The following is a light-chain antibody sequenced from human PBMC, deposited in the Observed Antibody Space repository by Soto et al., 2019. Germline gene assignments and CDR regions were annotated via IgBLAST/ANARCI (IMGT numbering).Light chain of an antibody. V-gene: IGKV1-6*01. CDR2: HAS. J-gene: IGKJ4*01. CDR1: RGVGHD. Sequence: AIQMTQSPSSLSASVGDTVTITCRASRGVGHDLGWYQQKPGKAPKLLIYHASTLQSGVPSRFSGSGSGTDFTLTISSLQAEDFATYYCLQDYDNPLTFGGRTKVEI. CDR3: LQDYDNPLT.